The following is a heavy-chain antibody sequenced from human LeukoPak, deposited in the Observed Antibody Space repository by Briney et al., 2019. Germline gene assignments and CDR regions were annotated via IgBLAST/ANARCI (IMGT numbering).Heavy chain of an antibody. CDR2: IRTKAFGGTP. J-gene: IGHJ4*02. V-gene: IGHV3-49*04. D-gene: IGHD1-26*01. Sequence: GGSLRLSCIVSGFTFGDYAISWVRQAPGKGLEWVGFIRTKAFGGTPEYAASVKGRFTISRHDSKSIVYLQMNSLKTEDTAVYYCTRDSFGTVATGRYFDYWGQGTLVTVSS. CDR3: TRDSFGTVATGRYFDY. CDR1: GFTFGDYA.